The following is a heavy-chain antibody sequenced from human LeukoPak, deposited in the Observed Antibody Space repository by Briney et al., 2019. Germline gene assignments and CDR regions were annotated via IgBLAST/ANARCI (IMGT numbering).Heavy chain of an antibody. CDR1: GFTFSSYS. V-gene: IGHV3-74*01. J-gene: IGHJ6*03. CDR2: INTDGSST. CDR3: ARAAGYCSGGSCYDYYYYYMDV. Sequence: GGSLRLSCAASGFTFSSYSMNWVRQAPGKGLVWVSRINTDGSSTSYADSVKGRFTISRDNAKNTLYLQMNSLRAEDTAVYYCARAAGYCSGGSCYDYYYYYMDVWGKGTTVTVS. D-gene: IGHD2-15*01.